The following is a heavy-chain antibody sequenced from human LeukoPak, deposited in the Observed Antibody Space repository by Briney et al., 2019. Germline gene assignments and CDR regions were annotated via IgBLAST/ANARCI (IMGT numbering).Heavy chain of an antibody. V-gene: IGHV1-2*02. J-gene: IGHJ3*02. CDR2: INPNSGGT. CDR1: GYTFTRYY. CDR3: ARPEATVAGYDAFDI. Sequence: GASVKVSCKASGYTFTRYYMHWVRQAPGQGLEWMGWINPNSGGTNYAQKFQGRVTMTRDTSISTAYMELSRLRSDDTAVYYCARPEATVAGYDAFDIWGQGTMVTVSS. D-gene: IGHD6-19*01.